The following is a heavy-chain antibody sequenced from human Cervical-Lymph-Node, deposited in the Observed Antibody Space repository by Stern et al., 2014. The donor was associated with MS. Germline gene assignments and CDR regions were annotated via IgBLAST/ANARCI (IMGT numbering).Heavy chain of an antibody. Sequence: QVQLQESGPGLVKPSETLSLTCTVSGGSISSSSYYWGWIRQPPGKGLEWIGSIYYRGSTYYNPSLKSRITISVETSKNQFSLKLSSVTAADTAVYYCARSYSSGWEFDYWGQGTLVTVSS. V-gene: IGHV4-39*01. J-gene: IGHJ4*02. CDR1: GGSISSSSYY. CDR3: ARSYSSGWEFDY. D-gene: IGHD6-19*01. CDR2: IYYRGST.